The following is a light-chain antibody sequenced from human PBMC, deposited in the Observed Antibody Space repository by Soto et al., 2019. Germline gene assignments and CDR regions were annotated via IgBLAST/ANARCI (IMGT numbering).Light chain of an antibody. CDR2: SNN. Sequence: QSVLTQPPSASGTPGQRVTISCSGSSSNIGSNAVNWYQLLLGTAPKLLIYSNNHRPSGVPDRFSGSKSGTSASLAISGLQSEDEADYYCAAWDDSLNGPVFGGGTKLTVL. CDR3: AAWDDSLNGPV. J-gene: IGLJ3*02. V-gene: IGLV1-44*01. CDR1: SSNIGSNA.